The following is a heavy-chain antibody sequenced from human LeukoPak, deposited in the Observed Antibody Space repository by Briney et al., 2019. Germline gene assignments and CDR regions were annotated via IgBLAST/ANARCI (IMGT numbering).Heavy chain of an antibody. D-gene: IGHD3-10*01. J-gene: IGHJ5*02. V-gene: IGHV3-23*01. CDR3: AKDLLFGESTSWFDP. Sequence: GGSLRLSCAASGFTFSSYAMSWVRQAPGKGLEWVSAISGSGGSTYYADSVKGRFTISRDNSKNTLYLQMNSLRAEDTAVYYCAKDLLFGESTSWFDPWGQGILVTVSS. CDR1: GFTFSSYA. CDR2: ISGSGGST.